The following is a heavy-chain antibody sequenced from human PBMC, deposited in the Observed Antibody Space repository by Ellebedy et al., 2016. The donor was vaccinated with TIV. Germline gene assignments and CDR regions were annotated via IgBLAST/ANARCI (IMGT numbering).Heavy chain of an antibody. CDR3: ARDGDYGSGSYHDY. CDR1: GFTVSSNY. V-gene: IGHV3-66*01. J-gene: IGHJ4*02. D-gene: IGHD3-10*01. CDR2: IYSGGST. Sequence: GESLKISXAASGFTVSSNYMSWVRQAPGKGLEWVSVIYSGGSTYYADSVKGRFTISRDNSKNTLYLQMNSLRAEDTAVYYCARDGDYGSGSYHDYWGQGTLVTVSS.